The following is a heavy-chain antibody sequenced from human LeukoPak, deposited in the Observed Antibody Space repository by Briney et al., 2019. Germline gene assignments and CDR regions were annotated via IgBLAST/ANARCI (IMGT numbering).Heavy chain of an antibody. V-gene: IGHV4-34*01. CDR2: INHSGST. D-gene: IGHD5-12*01. Sequence: SETLSLNCAVYGGSFSGYYWSWIRQPPGKGLEWIGEINHSGSTNYNPSLKSRVTISVDTSKNQFSLKLSSVTAADTAVYYCARVDIVATIVDYWGQGTLVTVSS. CDR1: GGSFSGYY. CDR3: ARVDIVATIVDY. J-gene: IGHJ4*02.